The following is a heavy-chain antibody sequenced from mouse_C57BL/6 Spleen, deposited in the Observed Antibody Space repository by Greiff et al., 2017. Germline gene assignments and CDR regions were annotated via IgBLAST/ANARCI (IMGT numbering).Heavy chain of an antibody. V-gene: IGHV1-82*01. CDR1: GYAFSSSW. Sequence: QVQLQQSGPELVKPGASVKISCKASGYAFSSSWMNWVKQRPGKGLEWIGRIYPGDGDTNYNGKFKGKATLSADKSSSTAYMLLSSLTSEDSAVYYCARDYYGSQYYYAMDCWGQGTSVTVSS. J-gene: IGHJ4*01. D-gene: IGHD1-1*01. CDR2: IYPGDGDT. CDR3: ARDYYGSQYYYAMDC.